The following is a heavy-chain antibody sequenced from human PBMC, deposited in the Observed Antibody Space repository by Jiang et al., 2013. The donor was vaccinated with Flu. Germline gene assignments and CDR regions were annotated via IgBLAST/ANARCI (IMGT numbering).Heavy chain of an antibody. J-gene: IGHJ2*01. Sequence: VQLLESGGGLVQPGGSLRLSCAASGFTFSSYEMNWVRQAPGKGLEWVSYISSSGSTIYYADSVKGRLTISRDNAKNSLYLQMNSLRAEDTAVYYCARAPLIGSGWYGYFDLWGRGTLATVSS. D-gene: IGHD6-19*01. CDR3: ARAPLIGSGWYGYFDL. CDR1: GFTFSSYE. V-gene: IGHV3-48*03. CDR2: ISSSGSTI.